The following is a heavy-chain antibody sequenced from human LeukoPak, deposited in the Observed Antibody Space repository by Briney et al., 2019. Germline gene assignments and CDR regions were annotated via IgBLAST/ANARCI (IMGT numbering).Heavy chain of an antibody. D-gene: IGHD3-22*01. J-gene: IGHJ5*02. V-gene: IGHV5-51*01. CDR2: IYPGDSDT. CDR1: GYSFTSYW. Sequence: PGESLKISCKGSGYSFTSYWIGWVRQMPGKGLEWMGIIYPGDSDTRYSPSFQGQVTISADKSISTAYLQWSSLKASDTAMYYCARVSESYDNGGNYHRWFDPWGQGTLVTVSS. CDR3: ARVSESYDNGGNYHRWFDP.